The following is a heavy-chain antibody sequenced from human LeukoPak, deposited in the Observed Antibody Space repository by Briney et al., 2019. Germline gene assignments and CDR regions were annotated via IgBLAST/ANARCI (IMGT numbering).Heavy chain of an antibody. CDR1: GFTFDDYA. CDR2: ISWNSGSI. D-gene: IGHD3-22*01. J-gene: IGHJ3*02. V-gene: IGHV3-9*03. CDR3: AKGGSGYYYNAFDI. Sequence: GGSLRLSCAASGFTFDDYAMHWVRQAPGKGLEWVSGISWNSGSIGYADSVKGRFTISRDDAKNSLYLQMNSLRAEDMALYYCAKGGSGYYYNAFDIWGQGTMVTVSS.